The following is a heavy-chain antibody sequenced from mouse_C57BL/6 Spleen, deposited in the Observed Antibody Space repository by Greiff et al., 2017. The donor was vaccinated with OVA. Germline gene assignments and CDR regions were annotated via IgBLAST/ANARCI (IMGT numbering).Heavy chain of an antibody. D-gene: IGHD1-1*01. CDR1: GYTFTDYN. CDR3: ARSPYYYGSSYDYAMDY. CDR2: INPNNGGT. V-gene: IGHV1-22*01. J-gene: IGHJ4*01. Sequence: EVQVVASGPELVKPGASVKMSCKASGYTFTDYNMHWVKQSHGKSLEWIGYINPNNGGTSYNQKFKGKATLTVNKSSSTAYMELRSLTSEDSAVYYCARSPYYYGSSYDYAMDYWGQGTSVTVSS.